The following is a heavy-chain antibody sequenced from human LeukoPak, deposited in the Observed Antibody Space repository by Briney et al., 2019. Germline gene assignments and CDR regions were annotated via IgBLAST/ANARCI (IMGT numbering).Heavy chain of an antibody. CDR1: GVSMSAFQ. CDR3: ATSNDAKIAPFDH. Sequence: SETLSRTCTVTGVSMSAFQWSWVRQSPEKGLEWIGCVNTKGETNYNPSLKSRVITSVDTSKSQFSLRLTSVTAADTAVYYCATSNDAKIAPFDHWGQGALVTVSS. V-gene: IGHV4-4*09. D-gene: IGHD2-8*01. CDR2: VNTKGET. J-gene: IGHJ4*02.